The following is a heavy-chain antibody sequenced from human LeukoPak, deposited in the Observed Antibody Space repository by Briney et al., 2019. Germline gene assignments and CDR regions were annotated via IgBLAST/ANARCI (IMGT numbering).Heavy chain of an antibody. J-gene: IGHJ6*03. D-gene: IGHD2-2*01. Sequence: SGGSLRLSCAASGFTFSSYSMNWVRQAPGKGLEWVSYISSSSSTICYADSVKGRFTISRDNAKNSLYLQMNSLRAEDTAVYYCAREGICSSTSCYQSHYYYYMDVWGKGTTVTVSS. V-gene: IGHV3-48*01. CDR3: AREGICSSTSCYQSHYYYYMDV. CDR1: GFTFSSYS. CDR2: ISSSSSTI.